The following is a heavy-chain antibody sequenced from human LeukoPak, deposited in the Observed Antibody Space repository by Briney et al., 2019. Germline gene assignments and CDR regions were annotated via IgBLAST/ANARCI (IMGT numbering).Heavy chain of an antibody. CDR2: ISSGSNTI. Sequence: GGSLRLSCAASGFTFSSYSMNWVRQAPGKGLEWVSYISSGSNTIYYADSVKGRFTISRDNAKNSLYLQMNSLRAEDTAVYYCARVKRFADYFDYWGQGTLVTVSS. CDR1: GFTFSSYS. J-gene: IGHJ4*02. V-gene: IGHV3-48*04. CDR3: ARVKRFADYFDY.